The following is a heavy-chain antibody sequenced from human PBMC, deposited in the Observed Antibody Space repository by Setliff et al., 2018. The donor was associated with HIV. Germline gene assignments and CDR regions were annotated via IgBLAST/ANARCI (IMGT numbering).Heavy chain of an antibody. CDR2: IYTSGST. V-gene: IGHV4-4*09. D-gene: IGHD3-10*01. CDR1: GGSISSYY. CDR3: ARRLNYYGSGNYPGAFDI. Sequence: SETLSLTCTVSGGSISSYYWSWIRQPPGKGLEWTGYIYTSGSTNYNPSLKSRVTISVDTSKNQFSLKLSSVTAADTAVYYCARRLNYYGSGNYPGAFDIWGQGTMVTVSS. J-gene: IGHJ3*02.